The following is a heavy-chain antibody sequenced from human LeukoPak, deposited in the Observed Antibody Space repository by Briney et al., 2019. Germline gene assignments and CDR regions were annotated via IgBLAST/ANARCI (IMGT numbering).Heavy chain of an antibody. D-gene: IGHD3-22*01. J-gene: IGHJ1*01. Sequence: GGSLRLSCAASGFTFSSYWMHWVRQAPGKGLVWVSRINSDGSSTSYADSVKGRFTISRDNAKNTLYLQMNSLRAEDTAVYYCARDRSRGYYDSSGYSNFQHWGQGTLVTVSS. V-gene: IGHV3-74*01. CDR2: INSDGSST. CDR1: GFTFSSYW. CDR3: ARDRSRGYYDSSGYSNFQH.